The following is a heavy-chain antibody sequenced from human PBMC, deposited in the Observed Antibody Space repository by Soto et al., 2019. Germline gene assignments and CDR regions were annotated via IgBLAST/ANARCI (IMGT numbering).Heavy chain of an antibody. J-gene: IGHJ4*02. CDR3: ARGWGRWPHEKPGDY. CDR1: GYSFTTFD. V-gene: IGHV1-8*01. D-gene: IGHD3-16*01. Sequence: QVQLEQSGAEVKKPGAAVMVSCKASGYSFTTFDINWVRQTTGQGLEWMGWMNPNSGNAGYAQKFQGRVEMTRDTPTSTAYMELSSLTSEDTAVYYCARGWGRWPHEKPGDYWGQGTRVTVSS. CDR2: MNPNSGNA.